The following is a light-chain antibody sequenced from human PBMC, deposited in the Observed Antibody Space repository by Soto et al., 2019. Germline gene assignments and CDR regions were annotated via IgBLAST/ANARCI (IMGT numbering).Light chain of an antibody. CDR2: LGS. CDR3: MQALQTPPT. J-gene: IGKJ4*01. CDR1: RRLLHSNGYNY. Sequence: DIVMTQSPLSLPVTPGEPASISCRSSRRLLHSNGYNYLDWYLQKPGQSPQLLIYLGSNRASGVPDRFSGSGSGTDFTLKISRVEAEDVGVYYCMQALQTPPTFGGGTKVEIK. V-gene: IGKV2-28*01.